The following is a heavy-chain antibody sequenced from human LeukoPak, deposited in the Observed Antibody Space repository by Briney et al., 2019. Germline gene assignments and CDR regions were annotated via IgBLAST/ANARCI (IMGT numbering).Heavy chain of an antibody. CDR3: ARDWYYDDYYGMDV. J-gene: IGHJ6*02. CDR2: IYHSGST. Sequence: SETLSLTCTVSGGSISSYYWSWIRQPPGKGLEWIGYIYHSGSTNYNPSLKSRVTISVDTSKNRFSLKLSSVTAADTAVYYCARDWYYDDYYGMDVWGQGTTVTVSS. D-gene: IGHD3-16*01. V-gene: IGHV4-59*01. CDR1: GGSISSYY.